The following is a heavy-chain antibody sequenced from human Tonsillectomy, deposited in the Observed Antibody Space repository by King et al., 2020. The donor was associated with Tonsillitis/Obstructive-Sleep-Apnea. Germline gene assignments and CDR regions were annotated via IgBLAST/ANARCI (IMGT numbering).Heavy chain of an antibody. CDR2: ISNSGST. V-gene: IGHV4-31*03. Sequence: QLQESGPGLVKPSQTLSLTCTVSGGSISSGFYFWSWIRQHPGKGLEWIGYISNSGSTYYNPSLKSRVTLSVDTSKNQFSLKLSSVTAADAAVYYCAMLRRYDFWGIWGQGTLVTVSS. J-gene: IGHJ4*02. D-gene: IGHD3-3*01. CDR3: AMLRRYDFWGI. CDR1: GGSISSGFYF.